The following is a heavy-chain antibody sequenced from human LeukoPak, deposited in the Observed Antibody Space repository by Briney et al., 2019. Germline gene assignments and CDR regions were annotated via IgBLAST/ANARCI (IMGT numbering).Heavy chain of an antibody. CDR3: ARDTNGNYVGAFDFQR. D-gene: IGHD4-17*01. Sequence: GGSLRLSCAASGFTFGNYALTWVRQAPGRGLEWVSSISGAGTYYADSVKGRFSISRDNYKNTLYLQMSSLRAEDTAVYYCARDTNGNYVGAFDFQRWGQGTLVTVSS. V-gene: IGHV3-23*01. J-gene: IGHJ1*01. CDR1: GFTFGNYA. CDR2: ISGAGT.